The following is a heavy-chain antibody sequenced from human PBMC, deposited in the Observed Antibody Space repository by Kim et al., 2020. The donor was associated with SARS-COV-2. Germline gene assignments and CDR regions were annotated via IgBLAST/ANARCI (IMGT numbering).Heavy chain of an antibody. CDR1: GFTFSSYW. D-gene: IGHD3-3*01. CDR2: IKQDGSEK. V-gene: IGHV3-7*03. J-gene: IGHJ4*02. Sequence: GGSLRLSCAASGFTFSSYWMSWVRQAPGKGLEWVANIKQDGSEKYYVDSVKGRFTISRDNAKNSLYLQMNSLRAEDTAVYYCAREGWDFWSGYSLWGQGTLVTVSS. CDR3: AREGWDFWSGYSL.